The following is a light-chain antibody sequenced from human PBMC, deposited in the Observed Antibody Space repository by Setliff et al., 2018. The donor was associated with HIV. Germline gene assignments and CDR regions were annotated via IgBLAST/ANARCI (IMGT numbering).Light chain of an antibody. J-gene: IGLJ1*01. V-gene: IGLV2-14*01. Sequence: QSALTQPASVSGSPGQSITISCTGTSSDVGGYNYVSWYQQHPGKAPKLMIFDVTNRPSGVSNRFSGSKSGNTASLTISGLQAEDEADYYCSSYTSSTTRVFGTGTKGTVL. CDR3: SSYTSSTTRV. CDR2: DVT. CDR1: SSDVGGYNY.